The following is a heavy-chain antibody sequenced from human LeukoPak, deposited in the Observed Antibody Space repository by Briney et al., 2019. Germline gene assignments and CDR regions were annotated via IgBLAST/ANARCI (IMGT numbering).Heavy chain of an antibody. CDR3: AKRRLEDSGTYGGGFDF. V-gene: IGHV3-53*05. D-gene: IGHD4-23*01. CDR1: GFTVSSSF. Sequence: GGSLRLSCAASGFTVSSSFMTWVRQAPGKGLEWVSVIYTGGSTYYADSVKGRFTISRDDSKNTLYLQMNTLTTEDTAVYYCAKRRLEDSGTYGGGFDFWGQGTMVTV. CDR2: IYTGGST. J-gene: IGHJ3*01.